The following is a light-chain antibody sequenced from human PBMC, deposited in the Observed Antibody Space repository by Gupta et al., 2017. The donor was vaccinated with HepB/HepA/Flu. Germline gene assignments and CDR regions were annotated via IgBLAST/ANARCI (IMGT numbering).Light chain of an antibody. V-gene: IGLV2-14*01. J-gene: IGLJ2*01. Sequence: QSALTQPASVSGSPGQSTTISCPGASSDVGGYNYVSWYQQHPGKAPKLMIYDVSSRPSGVSNRFSGSKSGNTASLTISGLQAEDEADYYCSSYTSSSSVVFGGGTKLTVL. CDR1: SSDVGGYNY. CDR3: SSYTSSSSVV. CDR2: DVS.